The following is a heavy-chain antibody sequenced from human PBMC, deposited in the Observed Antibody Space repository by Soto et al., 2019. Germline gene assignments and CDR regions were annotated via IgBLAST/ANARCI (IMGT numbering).Heavy chain of an antibody. CDR1: GFTFSSYG. CDR3: AKEGIAVAGYDNWFDP. CDR2: ISYDGSNK. J-gene: IGHJ5*02. D-gene: IGHD6-19*01. Sequence: QVQLVESGGGVVQPGRSLRLSCAASGFTFSSYGMHWVRQAPGKGLEWVAVISYDGSNKYYADSVKGRFTISRDNSKNTLDLQMNGLRAEDTAVYYCAKEGIAVAGYDNWFDPWGQGTLVTVSS. V-gene: IGHV3-30*18.